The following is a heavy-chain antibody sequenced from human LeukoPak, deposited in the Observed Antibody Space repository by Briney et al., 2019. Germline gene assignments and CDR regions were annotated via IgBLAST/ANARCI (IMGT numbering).Heavy chain of an antibody. V-gene: IGHV3-33*01. D-gene: IGHD3-10*01. J-gene: IGHJ4*02. CDR2: IWYDGSNK. CDR1: GFTFNSYG. Sequence: GGSLRLSCAASGFTFNSYGMHWVRQAPGKGLEWVAVIWYDGSNKYYADSVKGRFTISRDNSKNTLYLQMNSLRAEDTAVYYCARESVLLWFGEVERGYYFDYWGQGTLVTVSS. CDR3: ARESVLLWFGEVERGYYFDY.